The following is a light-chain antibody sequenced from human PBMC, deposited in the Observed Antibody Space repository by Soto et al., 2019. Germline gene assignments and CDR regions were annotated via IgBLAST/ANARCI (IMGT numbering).Light chain of an antibody. V-gene: IGLV2-14*01. J-gene: IGLJ2*01. CDR1: TSDVGGYNY. CDR3: SSYSSSSFVL. Sequence: QSALTQPASVSGSPGQSITISCTGTTSDVGGYNYVSWYQQHPVKAPKLIIYDVSTWPSGVSNRFSGSKSGNTASLTISGLQAEDEADYSCSSYSSSSFVLFGGGTKLTVL. CDR2: DVS.